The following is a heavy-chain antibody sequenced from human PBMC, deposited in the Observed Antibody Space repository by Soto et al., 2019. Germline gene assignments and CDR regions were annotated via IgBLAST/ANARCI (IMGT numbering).Heavy chain of an antibody. D-gene: IGHD3-16*01. CDR2: IYHSGST. J-gene: IGHJ4*02. V-gene: IGHV4-59*01. Sequence: RLPPGKGLEWIAYIYHSGSTNXXPSLKSRVTISGDTSKSQFSPKLSSATAADTAVYYCARAPWGPRLDYWGQGTLVTVSS. CDR3: ARAPWGPRLDY.